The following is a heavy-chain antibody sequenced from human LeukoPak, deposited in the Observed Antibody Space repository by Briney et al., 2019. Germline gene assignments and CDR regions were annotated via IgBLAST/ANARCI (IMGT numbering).Heavy chain of an antibody. CDR1: GYAFTSYY. CDR2: INTSAGTT. Sequence: ASVKDSCHASGYAFTSYYIHWVRQARGKGLAGTGIINTSAGTTFYAQKFQGRVTMTRDTSTSTVYMDLSSLRSEDTAVFYCARDAGVGAKKHYFDHWGQGTLVTVSS. D-gene: IGHD1-26*01. J-gene: IGHJ4*02. CDR3: ARDAGVGAKKHYFDH. V-gene: IGHV1-46*01.